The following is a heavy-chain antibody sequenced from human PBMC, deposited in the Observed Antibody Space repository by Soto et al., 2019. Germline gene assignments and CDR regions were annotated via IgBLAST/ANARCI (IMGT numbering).Heavy chain of an antibody. CDR1: GGSISSGGYS. CDR2: IYHSGST. Sequence: PSETLSLTCAVSGGSISSGGYSWSWIRQPPGKGLEWIGYIYHSGSTYYNPSLKSRVTISVDRSKNQFSLKLSSVTAADTAVYYCARENLVVGRAFDIWGQGTMVT. CDR3: ARENLVVGRAFDI. V-gene: IGHV4-30-2*01. J-gene: IGHJ3*02. D-gene: IGHD3-22*01.